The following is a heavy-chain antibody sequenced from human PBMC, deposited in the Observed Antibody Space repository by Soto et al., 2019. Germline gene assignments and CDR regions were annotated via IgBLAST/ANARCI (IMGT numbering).Heavy chain of an antibody. CDR2: ISSSGGSI. D-gene: IGHD4-4*01. CDR1: GFTFNNYE. Sequence: LRLSCAASGFTFNNYEMNWVRQAPGKGLQWVSYISSSGGSIYYADSVKGRFTISRDNAKNSLYLQMNSLRAEDTAVYYCARVSRISLQGMDVWGQGTTVTVSS. V-gene: IGHV3-48*03. J-gene: IGHJ6*02. CDR3: ARVSRISLQGMDV.